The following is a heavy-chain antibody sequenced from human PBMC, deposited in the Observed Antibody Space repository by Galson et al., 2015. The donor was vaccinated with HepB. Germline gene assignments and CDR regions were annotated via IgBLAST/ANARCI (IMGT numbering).Heavy chain of an antibody. CDR1: GDSVSSNSAA. J-gene: IGHJ4*02. CDR3: ARDQSRKYGSSWYYFDY. Sequence: CAISGDSVSSNSAAWNWIRQSPSRGLEWLGRTYYRSEWYNDYAVSVKSRITISPDTSRNQFSLQLNSVTPENTAVYYCARDQSRKYGSSWYYFDYWGQGTLVTVSS. CDR2: TYYRSEWYN. D-gene: IGHD6-13*01. V-gene: IGHV6-1*01.